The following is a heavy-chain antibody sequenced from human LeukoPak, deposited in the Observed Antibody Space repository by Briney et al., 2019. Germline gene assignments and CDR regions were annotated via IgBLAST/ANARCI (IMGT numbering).Heavy chain of an antibody. Sequence: ASVKVSCKASGYTFTSYGISWVRQAPGQGLEWMGWISSYNGNTNYAQKLQGRVTMTTDTSTSTAYMELRSLRSDNTAVYYCARNSVPDYDYYYYYYMDVWGKGTTVTVSS. CDR3: ARNSVPDYDYYYYYYMDV. V-gene: IGHV1-18*01. D-gene: IGHD4-17*01. J-gene: IGHJ6*03. CDR1: GYTFTSYG. CDR2: ISSYNGNT.